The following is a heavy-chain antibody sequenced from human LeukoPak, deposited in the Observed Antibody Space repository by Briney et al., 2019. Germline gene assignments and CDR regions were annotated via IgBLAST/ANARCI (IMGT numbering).Heavy chain of an antibody. D-gene: IGHD3-10*01. CDR1: GYTFTSYD. J-gene: IGHJ3*02. CDR2: MNPNSGNT. CDR3: ARVRALLWFGESPYAFDI. Sequence: ASVKVSCKASGYTFTSYDINWVRQSTGQGLEWMGWMNPNSGNTGYAQKFQGRVTMTRNTSISTAYMELSSLRSEDTAVYYCARVRALLWFGESPYAFDIWGQGTMVTVSS. V-gene: IGHV1-8*01.